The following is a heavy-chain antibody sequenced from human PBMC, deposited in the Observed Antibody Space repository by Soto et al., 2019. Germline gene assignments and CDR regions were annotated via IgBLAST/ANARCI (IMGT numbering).Heavy chain of an antibody. CDR1: GYTFTGYY. V-gene: IGHV1-46*03. Sequence: ASVKVSCKTSGYTFTGYYMDWVRQAHGQGLEWMGIINPSGGSTSYAQKFQGRVTMTRDTSTSTVYMELSSLRSEDTAVYYCAREGITMVRGNFDYWGQGTLVTVSS. CDR3: AREGITMVRGNFDY. CDR2: INPSGGST. D-gene: IGHD3-10*01. J-gene: IGHJ4*02.